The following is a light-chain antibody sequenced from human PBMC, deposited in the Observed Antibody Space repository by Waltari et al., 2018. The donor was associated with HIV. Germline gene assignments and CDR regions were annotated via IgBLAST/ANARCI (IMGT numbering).Light chain of an antibody. CDR1: QNINIY. CDR2: GAS. V-gene: IGKV1-39*01. CDR3: QQSYTSPSLT. Sequence: DIQMTQSPSSLSASVGDRVTVTCQASQNINIYLNWYQQKPGKVPKLLIYGASTLQSGVPSRFSGGGSGTDFTLTISSLQPEDFATYFCQQSYTSPSLTFGQGTRLEIK. J-gene: IGKJ5*01.